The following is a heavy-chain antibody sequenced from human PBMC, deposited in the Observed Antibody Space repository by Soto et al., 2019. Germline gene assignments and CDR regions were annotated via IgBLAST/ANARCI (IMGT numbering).Heavy chain of an antibody. V-gene: IGHV1-18*01. D-gene: IGHD6-13*01. CDR3: ARVSAVSIAAAHYYYYYMDV. CDR2: ISAYNGNT. Sequence: GASVKLSCKASGYTFTSCGISWVRQAPGQGLEWMGWISAYNGNTNYAQKLQGRVTMTTDTSTSTAYMELRSLRSDDTAVYYCARVSAVSIAAAHYYYYYMDVWGKGTTVTVSS. CDR1: GYTFTSCG. J-gene: IGHJ6*03.